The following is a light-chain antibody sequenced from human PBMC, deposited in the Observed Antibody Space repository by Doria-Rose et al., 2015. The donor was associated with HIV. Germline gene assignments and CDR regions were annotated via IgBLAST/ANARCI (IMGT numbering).Light chain of an antibody. Sequence: LSCRASQSVTSSYLGWYQQKPGQAPRLLIYGASNRATGIPHRFSGSGSGTDFTLTITRLEPEDVAVYYCQQYGRSVTFGGGTRVEIK. CDR3: QQYGRSVT. CDR1: QSVTSSY. J-gene: IGKJ4*01. CDR2: GAS. V-gene: IGKV3-20*01.